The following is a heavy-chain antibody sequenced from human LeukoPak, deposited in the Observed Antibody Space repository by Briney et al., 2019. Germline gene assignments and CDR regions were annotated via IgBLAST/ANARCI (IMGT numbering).Heavy chain of an antibody. V-gene: IGHV3-23*01. CDR1: GFAFSNYA. J-gene: IGHJ4*02. CDR2: ISDNGGVST. Sequence: GGSLILSCAASGFAFSNYAMSWVRQAPGKGLEWVSAISDNGGVSTYYADSVKGRFTISRDNSKNTLFLQMNSLRAEDTAVYYCAKGRPYCGADCAFDYWGQGTLVTVSS. CDR3: AKGRPYCGADCAFDY. D-gene: IGHD2-21*02.